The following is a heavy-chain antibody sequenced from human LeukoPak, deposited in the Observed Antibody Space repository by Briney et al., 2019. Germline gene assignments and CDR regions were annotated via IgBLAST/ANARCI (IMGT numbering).Heavy chain of an antibody. V-gene: IGHV1-69*04. CDR2: IIPILGMA. D-gene: IGHD2-2*01. CDR1: GGTFSSHV. J-gene: IGHJ5*02. CDR3: ARGSIVVVPAASVFDP. Sequence: GASVKVSCKASGGTFSSHVISWVRQAPGQGLEWMGKIIPILGMAHYAQKFQGRVTITADKSTSTAYMELSSLRSEDTAVYYCARGSIVVVPAASVFDPWGQGTLVTVSS.